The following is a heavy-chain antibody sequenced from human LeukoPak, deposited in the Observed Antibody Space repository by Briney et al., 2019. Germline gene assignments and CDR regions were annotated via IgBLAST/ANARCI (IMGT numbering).Heavy chain of an antibody. Sequence: SQTLSLTCAISGDSVSSNSAAWNWIRQSPSRGLEWLGRTYYRSKWYNDYAVSVKSRITINPDTSKNQFSLQLNSVTPEDTAVYYCASEYSSGWHLYYYYDMDVWGQGTTVTVSS. CDR2: TYYRSKWYN. CDR1: GDSVSSNSAA. CDR3: ASEYSSGWHLYYYYDMDV. V-gene: IGHV6-1*01. J-gene: IGHJ6*02. D-gene: IGHD6-19*01.